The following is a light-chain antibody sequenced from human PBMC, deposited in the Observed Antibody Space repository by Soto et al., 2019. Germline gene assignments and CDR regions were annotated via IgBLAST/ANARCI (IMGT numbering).Light chain of an antibody. CDR3: QQFDSAPYT. J-gene: IGKJ2*01. V-gene: IGKV1-33*01. CDR1: QDINTY. CDR2: DAA. Sequence: DIQMTQSPSPLSASVGDRVTISCQASQDINTYLNWYQQRSGKAPKLLIYDAAYLETGVPSRFRGSGSGTECTRAISNLQPDGFGTYYCQQFDSAPYTFGQGTQLESK.